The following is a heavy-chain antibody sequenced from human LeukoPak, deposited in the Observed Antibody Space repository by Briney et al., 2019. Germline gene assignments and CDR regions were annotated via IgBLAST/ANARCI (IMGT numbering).Heavy chain of an antibody. V-gene: IGHV3-74*01. J-gene: IGHJ6*02. Sequence: GGSLRLSCAASGFSVNKYWMHWVRQAPGKGQVWVSRINSDGTITNYPDSVKGRFTISRDNSKNTLYLQMNSLRAEDTAVYYCARGESGSGWYGYYYYGMDVWGQGTTVTVSS. D-gene: IGHD6-19*01. CDR3: ARGESGSGWYGYYYYGMDV. CDR2: INSDGTIT. CDR1: GFSVNKYW.